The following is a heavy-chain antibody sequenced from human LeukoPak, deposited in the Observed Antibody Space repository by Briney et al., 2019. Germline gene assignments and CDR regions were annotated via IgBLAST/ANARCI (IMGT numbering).Heavy chain of an antibody. D-gene: IGHD5-18*01. Sequence: PGGSLRLSCAVSGFNFSNYWMSWGRQTPGKGLEWVANINRDGSEKYYVDSAEGQFTISRDNAKNSLFLQMNSRRVEDTAVYYCARRRGYSYGRNNYYFAYWGQGTLVTVSS. CDR1: GFNFSNYW. CDR3: ARRRGYSYGRNNYYFAY. V-gene: IGHV3-7*03. J-gene: IGHJ4*02. CDR2: INRDGSEK.